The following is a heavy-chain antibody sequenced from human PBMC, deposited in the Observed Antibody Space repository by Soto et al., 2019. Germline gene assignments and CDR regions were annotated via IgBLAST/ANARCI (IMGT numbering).Heavy chain of an antibody. Sequence: QLQLQESGPGLVKPSETLSLTCTVSGASISSSTFYWGWIRQPPGKGLEWIGTVYYSGSAYYNPSPKSRLTISVDTSKNQFSLKLSSVTAADTALYYCVRHAPYRSGWANRNDYWGQGTLVTVSS. V-gene: IGHV4-39*01. CDR3: VRHAPYRSGWANRNDY. CDR2: VYYSGSA. D-gene: IGHD6-19*01. J-gene: IGHJ4*02. CDR1: GASISSSTFY.